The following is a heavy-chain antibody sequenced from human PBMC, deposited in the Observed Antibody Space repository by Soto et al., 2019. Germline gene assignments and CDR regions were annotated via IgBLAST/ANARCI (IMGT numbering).Heavy chain of an antibody. CDR3: ARSMSYGDYGHYFDY. CDR2: IYYSGST. J-gene: IGHJ4*02. Sequence: SETLSLTCTVSGCSISSSSYYWGWIRQPPGKGLEWIGSIYYSGSTYYNPSLKSRVTISVDTSKNQFSLKLSSVTAADTAVYYCARSMSYGDYGHYFDYWGQGTLVTVSS. D-gene: IGHD4-17*01. CDR1: GCSISSSSYY. V-gene: IGHV4-39*01.